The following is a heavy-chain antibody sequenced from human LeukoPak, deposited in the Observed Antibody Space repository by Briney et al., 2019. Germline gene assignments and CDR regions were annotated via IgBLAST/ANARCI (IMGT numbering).Heavy chain of an antibody. D-gene: IGHD3-22*01. Sequence: GALRLSCAASGFTFDDYGMSWVRQAPGKGLEWVSGINWNGGSTGYTDSVKGRFTISRDNAKNSLYLQMNRLRAEDTALYYCARDYYDSIGYYYPPPDYWGQGTLVTVSS. J-gene: IGHJ4*02. CDR3: ARDYYDSIGYYYPPPDY. V-gene: IGHV3-20*04. CDR2: INWNGGST. CDR1: GFTFDDYG.